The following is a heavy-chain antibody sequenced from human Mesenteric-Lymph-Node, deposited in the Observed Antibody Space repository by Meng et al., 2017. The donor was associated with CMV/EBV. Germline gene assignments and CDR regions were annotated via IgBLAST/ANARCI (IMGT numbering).Heavy chain of an antibody. CDR1: GFSSSTYW. V-gene: IGHV3-7*01. CDR2: INQDGSEK. CDR3: AGDPTGTYPYFDY. D-gene: IGHD1-26*01. J-gene: IGHJ4*02. Sequence: CAASGFSSSTYWMSWVRQAPGKGLEWVANINQDGSEKYYVDPVKGRFTISRDIAKNSLYLQMNSLRVEDTAVYYCAGDPTGTYPYFDYWGQGTLVTVSS.